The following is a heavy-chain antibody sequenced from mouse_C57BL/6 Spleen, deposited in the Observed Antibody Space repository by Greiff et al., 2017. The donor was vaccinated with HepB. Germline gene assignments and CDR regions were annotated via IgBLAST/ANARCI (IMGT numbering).Heavy chain of an antibody. V-gene: IGHV1-59*01. CDR3: YFDV. Sequence: VQLQQPGAELVRPGPSVKLSCKASGYTFTSYWMHWVKQRPGQGLEWIGVIDPSDSYTNYNQKFKGKATLTVDTSSSTAYMQLSSLTSEDSAVYYCYFDVWGTGTTVTVSS. CDR1: GYTFTSYW. J-gene: IGHJ1*03. CDR2: IDPSDSYT.